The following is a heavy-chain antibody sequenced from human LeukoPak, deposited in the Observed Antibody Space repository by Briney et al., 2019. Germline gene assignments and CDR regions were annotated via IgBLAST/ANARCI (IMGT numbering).Heavy chain of an antibody. CDR1: GFTFDDYT. J-gene: IGHJ4*02. CDR2: ISWDGGST. V-gene: IGHV3-43*01. D-gene: IGHD1-26*01. CDR3: AKDIGQVEVGATENCPDY. Sequence: GGSLRLSCAASGFTFDDYTMHWVRQAPGKGLEWVSLISWDGGSTYYADSVKGRFTISRDNSKNSLYLQMNSLRTEDTALYYCAKDIGQVEVGATENCPDYWGQGTLVTVSS.